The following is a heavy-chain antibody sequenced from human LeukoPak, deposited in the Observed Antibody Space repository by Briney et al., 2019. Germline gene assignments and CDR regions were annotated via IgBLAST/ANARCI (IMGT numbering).Heavy chain of an antibody. CDR3: ARELFGSYGQLLSFDR. Sequence: GESLKISCKGSGYSFSNHWIGWVRQMPGKGLEWMGVIYPGDSDTRYSPSFQGQVTMSVDKSNDTAFLQWSSLKASDSAIYYCARELFGSYGQLLSFDRWGPGTQVTVSS. CDR1: GYSFSNHW. D-gene: IGHD3-16*01. J-gene: IGHJ4*02. CDR2: IYPGDSDT. V-gene: IGHV5-51*01.